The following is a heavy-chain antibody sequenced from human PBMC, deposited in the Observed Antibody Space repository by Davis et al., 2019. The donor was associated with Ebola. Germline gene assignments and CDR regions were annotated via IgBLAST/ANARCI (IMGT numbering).Heavy chain of an antibody. J-gene: IGHJ4*02. CDR3: TTDRKHGDYDY. Sequence: GESLKISCAASGFTFSNAWMSWVRQAPGKGLEWVGRIKSKTDGGTTDYAAPVKGRFTISRDDSKNTLYLQMNSLKTEDTAVYYCTTDRKHGDYDYRGQGTLVTVSS. D-gene: IGHD4-17*01. CDR2: IKSKTDGGTT. V-gene: IGHV3-15*01. CDR1: GFTFSNAW.